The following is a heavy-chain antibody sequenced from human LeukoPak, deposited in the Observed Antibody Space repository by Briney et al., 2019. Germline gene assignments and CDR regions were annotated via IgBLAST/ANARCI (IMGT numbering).Heavy chain of an antibody. D-gene: IGHD3-3*01. J-gene: IGHJ4*02. CDR3: ARGVPYDSWSGPHYSDY. CDR2: ISESGDTI. CDR1: GFILSDYY. V-gene: IGHV3-11*01. Sequence: GGSLRLSCAASGFILSDYYMSWIRQAPGRGLEWISYISESGDTIYYSDSVKGRFTISRDNAENSLYLQMSSLRAEDTAVYYCARGVPYDSWSGPHYSDYWGQGTLVTVSS.